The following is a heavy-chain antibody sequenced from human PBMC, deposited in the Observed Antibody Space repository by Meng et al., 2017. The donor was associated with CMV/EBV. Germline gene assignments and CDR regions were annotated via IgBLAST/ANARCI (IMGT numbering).Heavy chain of an antibody. CDR3: ARDGEVVGTTVTTLDYYYGMDV. V-gene: IGHV3-30*04. CDR1: GFTFSSYA. Sequence: GESLKISCAASGFTFSSYAMHWVRQAPGKGLEWVAVISYDGSNKYYADSVKGRFTISRDNSKNTLYLQMNSLRAEDTAVYYCARDGEVVGTTVTTLDYYYGMDVGDQGTTVTVSS. J-gene: IGHJ6*02. CDR2: ISYDGSNK. D-gene: IGHD4-17*01.